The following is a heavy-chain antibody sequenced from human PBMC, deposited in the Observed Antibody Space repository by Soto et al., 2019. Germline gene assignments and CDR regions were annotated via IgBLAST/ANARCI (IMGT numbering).Heavy chain of an antibody. CDR2: IIPILGIA. CDR1: GGTFSSYT. Sequence: QVQLVQSGAEVKKPGSSVKVSCKASGGTFSSYTISWVRQAPGQGLEWMGRIIPILGIANYAQKFQGRATITAENSTSTAYMELSSLRSEDTAVYYCARDGPADYGGNDAAWRYYFDYWGQGTLVTVSS. J-gene: IGHJ4*02. D-gene: IGHD4-17*01. V-gene: IGHV1-69*08. CDR3: ARDGPADYGGNDAAWRYYFDY.